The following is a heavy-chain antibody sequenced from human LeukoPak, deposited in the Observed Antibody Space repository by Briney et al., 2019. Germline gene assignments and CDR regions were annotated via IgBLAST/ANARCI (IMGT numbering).Heavy chain of an antibody. CDR1: GFNFRSYG. CDR3: AREYLVSTTGRFDY. Sequence: GGSLRLSCAASGFNFRSYGVHWVRQAPGKGLEWVAVIWYDGSIKHYADFVKGRFTISRDNSKDTLYLQMVSLRADDTAMYFCAREYLVSTTGRFDYWGQGTLVTVSS. CDR2: IWYDGSIK. V-gene: IGHV3-33*01. D-gene: IGHD5/OR15-5a*01. J-gene: IGHJ4*02.